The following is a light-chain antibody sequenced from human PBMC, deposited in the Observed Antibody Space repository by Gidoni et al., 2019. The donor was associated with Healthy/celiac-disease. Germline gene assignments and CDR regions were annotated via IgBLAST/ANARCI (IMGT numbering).Light chain of an antibody. J-gene: IGKJ1*01. CDR3: QQYGSSRP. Sequence: IVLTQSPRTLSLSPGERATLACRASPSVSSSYLAWYQQKPGQAPRLLIYGASSRATGIPDRFGGSGSGTDFTLAISRLETEDFAVYYCQQYGSSRPFGQGTKVEIK. V-gene: IGKV3-20*01. CDR1: PSVSSSY. CDR2: GAS.